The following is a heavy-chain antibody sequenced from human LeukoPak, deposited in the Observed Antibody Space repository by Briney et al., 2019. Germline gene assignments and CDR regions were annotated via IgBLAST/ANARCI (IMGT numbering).Heavy chain of an antibody. CDR1: GGTFSSYA. J-gene: IGHJ4*02. D-gene: IGHD6-13*01. Sequence: ASVKVSCKASGGTFSSYAINWVRQATGQGLEWMGWMNPNSGNTGYAQKFQGRVTMTRNTSISTAYMELSSLRSEDTAVYYCARVLIAAAGTGYWGQGTLVTVSS. CDR2: MNPNSGNT. V-gene: IGHV1-8*02. CDR3: ARVLIAAAGTGY.